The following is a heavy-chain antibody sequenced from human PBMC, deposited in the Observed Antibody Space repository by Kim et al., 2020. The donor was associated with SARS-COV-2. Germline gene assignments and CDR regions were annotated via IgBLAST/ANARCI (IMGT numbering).Heavy chain of an antibody. CDR2: ISNDGSHK. Sequence: GGSLRLSCAASGFTFSNYGIHWVRQAPGKGLEWVAVISNDGSHKYYADSVKGRFTVSRDNSKNTVYLQMNSLRIEDTAVYYCAKSFSGSYFAYDYWGQGTLVTVSS. V-gene: IGHV3-30*18. D-gene: IGHD1-26*01. J-gene: IGHJ4*02. CDR1: GFTFSNYG. CDR3: AKSFSGSYFAYDY.